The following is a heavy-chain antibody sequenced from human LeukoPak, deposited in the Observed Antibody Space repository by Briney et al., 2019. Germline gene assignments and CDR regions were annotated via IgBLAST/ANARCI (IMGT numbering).Heavy chain of an antibody. D-gene: IGHD2-2*01. J-gene: IGHJ2*01. CDR1: GYTFSNYP. CDR2: IIPIFGTA. V-gene: IGHV1-69*06. CDR3: ARDERSSTSYWYFDL. Sequence: GASVKVSCKASGYTFSNYPMNWVRQAPGQGLEWMGGIIPIFGTANYAQKFQGRVTITADKSTSTAYMELSSLRSEDTAVYYCARDERSSTSYWYFDLWGRGTLVTVSS.